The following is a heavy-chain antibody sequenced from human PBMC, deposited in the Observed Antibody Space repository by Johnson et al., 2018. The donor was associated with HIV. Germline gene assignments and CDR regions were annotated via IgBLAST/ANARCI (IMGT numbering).Heavy chain of an antibody. CDR3: AITGYSSGWYWDAFAI. J-gene: IGHJ3*02. Sequence: QVQLVESGGGVVQPGGSLRLSCAASGFTFSSYGMHWVRQAPGKGLEWVAFIRYDGSNKYYADSVKGRFTISRDTSKHTLYLQVTSLRAEDTAVYYCAITGYSSGWYWDAFAIWGQGTMVTVSS. D-gene: IGHD6-19*01. CDR2: IRYDGSNK. V-gene: IGHV3-30*02. CDR1: GFTFSSYG.